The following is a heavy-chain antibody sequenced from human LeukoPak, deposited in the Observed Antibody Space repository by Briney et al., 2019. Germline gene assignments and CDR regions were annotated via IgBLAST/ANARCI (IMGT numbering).Heavy chain of an antibody. CDR3: AKDRDRSSGRLGWIPAPPDY. J-gene: IGHJ4*02. Sequence: SGTLSLTCAVSGGSIYSSNCWSWVRQPPGKGLEWIGEIYHSGSTNYNPSLKSRVTISVDKSKNQFSLKLSSVTAADTAVYYCAKDRDRSSGRLGWIPAPPDYWGQGTLVTVSS. CDR2: IYHSGST. CDR1: GGSIYSSNC. D-gene: IGHD6-19*01. V-gene: IGHV4-4*02.